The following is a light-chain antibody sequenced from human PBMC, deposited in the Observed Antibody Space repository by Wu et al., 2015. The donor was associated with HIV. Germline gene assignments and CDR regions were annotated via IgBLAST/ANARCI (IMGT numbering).Light chain of an antibody. CDR1: QDIFTY. CDR2: DAS. J-gene: IGKJ5*01. Sequence: IQLTQSPSSLSASIGDRVNITCRASQDIFTYLAWYQQTPGKAPRVLIYDASTLQSGVSSRFSGSGSGSHFTLTISGLQREDFAILFCQQLNSFPLTFGQGSRLEI. CDR3: QQLNSFPLT. V-gene: IGKV1-13*02.